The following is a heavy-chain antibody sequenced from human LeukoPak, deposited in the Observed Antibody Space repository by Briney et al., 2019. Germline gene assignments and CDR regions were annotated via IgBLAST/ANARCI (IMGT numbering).Heavy chain of an antibody. J-gene: IGHJ3*02. CDR2: IYWNDDK. Sequence: TLSLTCTVSGGSISNYWWSWIRQPPGKGLEWLTLIYWNDDKRYSPSLKGRLTITKDTSKNQVVLTMTNMDPVDTATYYCAHRAGSGSSRPNTFDIWGQGTMVTVSS. V-gene: IGHV2-5*01. CDR1: GGSISNYWW. D-gene: IGHD3-10*01. CDR3: AHRAGSGSSRPNTFDI.